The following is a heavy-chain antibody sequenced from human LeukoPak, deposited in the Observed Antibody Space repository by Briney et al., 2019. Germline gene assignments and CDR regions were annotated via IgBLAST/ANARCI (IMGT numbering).Heavy chain of an antibody. CDR3: ARTTSVGRSTTVATFDY. J-gene: IGHJ4*02. CDR2: IIPIFGTA. V-gene: IGHV1-69*05. CDR1: GGTFSSYA. D-gene: IGHD4-23*01. Sequence: ASVKVSCKASGGTFSSYAISWVRQAPGQGLEWMGVIIPIFGTANYAQKFQGRVTITTDESTSTAYMELSSLRSEDTAVYYCARTTSVGRSTTVATFDYWGQGTLVTVSS.